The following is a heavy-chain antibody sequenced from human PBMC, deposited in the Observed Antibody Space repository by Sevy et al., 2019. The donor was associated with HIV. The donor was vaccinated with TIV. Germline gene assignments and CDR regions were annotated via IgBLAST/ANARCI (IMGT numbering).Heavy chain of an antibody. CDR2: FDPEDGET. CDR1: GSTLSQLS. D-gene: IGHD3-22*01. J-gene: IGHJ4*02. CDR3: ATTKDYYDSSGYPFDY. V-gene: IGHV1-24*01. Sequence: ASVKVSCKVSGSTLSQLSMHWVRQAPGKGLEWMGSFDPEDGETIYAQKFQRRLTMTEDTSTDTAYMELSSLRSEDTAVYYCATTKDYYDSSGYPFDYWGQGTLVTVSS.